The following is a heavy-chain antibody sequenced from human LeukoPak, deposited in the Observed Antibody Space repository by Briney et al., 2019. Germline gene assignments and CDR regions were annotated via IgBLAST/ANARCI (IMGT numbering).Heavy chain of an antibody. J-gene: IGHJ4*02. CDR3: ARVYDYGGNSE. CDR1: GYSISSSYY. D-gene: IGHD4-23*01. CDR2: IYYSGST. V-gene: IGHV4-38-2*02. Sequence: SETLSLTCSVSGYSISSSYYWGWIRQPPGKGLEWIGSIYYSGSTYYNPSLKSRVTISVDTSKNQFSLKLSSVTAADTAVYYCARVYDYGGNSEWGQGTLVTVSS.